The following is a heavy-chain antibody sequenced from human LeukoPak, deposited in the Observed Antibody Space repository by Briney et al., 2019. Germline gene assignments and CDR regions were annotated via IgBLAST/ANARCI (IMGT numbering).Heavy chain of an antibody. D-gene: IGHD1-26*01. Sequence: ASVKVSCKASGGTFSSYAISWVRRAAGQGLEWMGGIIPIFGTANYAQKFQGRVTITADESTSTAYMELSSLRSEDTAVYYCARGFYSGSYRNNAFDIWGQGTMVTVSS. CDR3: ARGFYSGSYRNNAFDI. CDR1: GGTFSSYA. J-gene: IGHJ3*02. CDR2: IIPIFGTA. V-gene: IGHV1-69*01.